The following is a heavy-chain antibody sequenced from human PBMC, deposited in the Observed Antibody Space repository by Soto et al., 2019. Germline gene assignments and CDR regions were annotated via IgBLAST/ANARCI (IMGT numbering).Heavy chain of an antibody. CDR1: GGSINSGGYY. CDR2: IYYSGDT. Sequence: PSETLSLTCTVSGGSINSGGYYWTWIRQHPGRGLESIGYIYYSGDTYYNPSLKSRLSISLDTSKNQFSLKLTSVTAADTAIYYCARFPSRAHYFAMDVWGQGTAVTVSS. CDR3: ARFPSRAHYFAMDV. J-gene: IGHJ6*02. D-gene: IGHD2-2*01. V-gene: IGHV4-31*03.